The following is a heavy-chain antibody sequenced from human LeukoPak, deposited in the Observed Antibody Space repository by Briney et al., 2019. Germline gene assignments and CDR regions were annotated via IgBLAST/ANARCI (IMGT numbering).Heavy chain of an antibody. V-gene: IGHV3-66*01. CDR3: ARDSGSSGWYGDFDY. CDR2: IYSGGST. CDR1: GFTVSSNY. Sequence: GGSLRLSCAASGFTVSSNYMSWVRQAPGKGLEWVSVIYSGGSTYYADSVKGRFTISRDNSKNTLYLQVNSLRAEDTAVYYCARDSGSSGWYGDFDYWGQGTLVTVSS. J-gene: IGHJ4*02. D-gene: IGHD6-19*01.